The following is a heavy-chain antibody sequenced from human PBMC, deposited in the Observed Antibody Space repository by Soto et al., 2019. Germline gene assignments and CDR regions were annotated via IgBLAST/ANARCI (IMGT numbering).Heavy chain of an antibody. D-gene: IGHD3-22*01. Sequence: GGSLRLSCAASGFSFSSYGMHWVRQAPGKGLEWVAVISYDGSNKYFSDSLKGRFTISRDNSKNTLYLQMNSLRAGDTAVYYCAKGRTDYYDNSGYYYYYYGMDVWGQGTTVTVSS. J-gene: IGHJ6*02. CDR1: GFSFSSYG. CDR2: ISYDGSNK. V-gene: IGHV3-30*18. CDR3: AKGRTDYYDNSGYYYYYYGMDV.